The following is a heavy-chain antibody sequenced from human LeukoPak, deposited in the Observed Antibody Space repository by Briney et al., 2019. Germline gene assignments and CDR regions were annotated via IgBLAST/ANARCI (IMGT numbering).Heavy chain of an antibody. V-gene: IGHV3-7*01. CDR2: IKEDESEK. J-gene: IGHJ5*02. D-gene: IGHD3-22*01. Sequence: GGSLRLSCAASGFTFSSYGMHWVRQAPGKGLEWVANIKEDESEKYYVDSVKGRFTISRDNAKNSLYLQMNSLRAEDTAVYYCARDSRVYYDSSSRWFDPWGQGTLVTVSS. CDR3: ARDSRVYYDSSSRWFDP. CDR1: GFTFSSYG.